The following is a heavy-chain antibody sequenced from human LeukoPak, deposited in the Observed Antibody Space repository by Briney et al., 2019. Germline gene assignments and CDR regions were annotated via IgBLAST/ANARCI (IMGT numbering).Heavy chain of an antibody. CDR3: ATATYSGFDV. V-gene: IGHV3-13*04. CDR1: GLTFSTYD. D-gene: IGHD1-26*01. J-gene: IGHJ3*01. Sequence: PGGSLRLSCAASGLTFSTYDMHWVRQATGEGLEWVSGIGKAGDTYYLGSVKGRFTISRENAKKSLYLQMNSMRSGDPPVYYCATATYSGFDVWGQGTVVTVSS. CDR2: IGKAGDT.